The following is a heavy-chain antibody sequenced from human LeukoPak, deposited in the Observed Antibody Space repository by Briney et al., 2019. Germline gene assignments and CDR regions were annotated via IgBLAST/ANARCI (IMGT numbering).Heavy chain of an antibody. Sequence: PSETLSLTCTVSGGSLSSYYWSWIRQPPGKGLEWIGYLYYSGSTNYNPSLKSRVTTSVHMSKNPLSLKLTSVTAADTAVYYCARRRRGYNGYEDAFDIWGQGTMVTVSS. CDR3: ARRRRGYNGYEDAFDI. CDR1: GGSLSSYY. J-gene: IGHJ3*02. CDR2: LYYSGST. D-gene: IGHD5-12*01. V-gene: IGHV4-59*08.